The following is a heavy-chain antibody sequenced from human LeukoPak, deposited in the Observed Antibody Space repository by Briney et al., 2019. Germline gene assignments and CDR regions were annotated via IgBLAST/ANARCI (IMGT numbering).Heavy chain of an antibody. CDR2: IKSKTDSGTT. V-gene: IGHV3-15*01. CDR1: GFTFSNAW. CDR3: TTDPFYYYDSSGYLEYFHH. D-gene: IGHD3-22*01. J-gene: IGHJ1*01. Sequence: GGSLRLSCAASGFTFSNAWMSWVRQAPGKGLEWVGRIKSKTDSGTTDYAAPVKGRFTISRDDSKNTLYLQMNSLKTEDTAVYYCTTDPFYYYDSSGYLEYFHHWGQGTLVTVSS.